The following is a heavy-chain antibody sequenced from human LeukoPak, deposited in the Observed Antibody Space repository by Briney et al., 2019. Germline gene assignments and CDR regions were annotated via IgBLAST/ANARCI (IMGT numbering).Heavy chain of an antibody. J-gene: IGHJ4*02. D-gene: IGHD2-15*01. Sequence: ASVKVSCKAPGDTFTSYGISWVRQAPGQGLEWMGWINPNSGGTNYAQKFQGRVTMTRDTSISTAYMELSRLRSDDTAVYYCARLYCSGGSCYPGWGQGTLVTVSS. CDR1: GDTFTSYG. CDR2: INPNSGGT. CDR3: ARLYCSGGSCYPG. V-gene: IGHV1-2*02.